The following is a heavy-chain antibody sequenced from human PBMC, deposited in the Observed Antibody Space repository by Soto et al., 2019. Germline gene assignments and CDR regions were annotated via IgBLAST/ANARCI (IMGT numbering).Heavy chain of an antibody. V-gene: IGHV1-46*01. Sequence: ASVKVSCKASGYTFTSYYMHWVRQAPGQGLEWMGIINPSGGSTSYAQKFQGRVTMTRDTSTSTVYMELSSLRSEDTAVYYCARDERIQLWSHYYYGMDVWGQGTTVTVSS. D-gene: IGHD5-18*01. CDR3: ARDERIQLWSHYYYGMDV. CDR2: INPSGGST. CDR1: GYTFTSYY. J-gene: IGHJ6*02.